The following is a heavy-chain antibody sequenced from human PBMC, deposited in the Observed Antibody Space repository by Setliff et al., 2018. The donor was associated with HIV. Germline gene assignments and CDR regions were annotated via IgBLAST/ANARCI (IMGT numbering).Heavy chain of an antibody. D-gene: IGHD3-9*01. CDR1: GYTFTGYY. CDR2: INPNSGGT. V-gene: IGHV1-2*02. CDR3: AREYDVLTGYYISAFDI. Sequence: GASVKVSCKASGYTFTGYYLHWVRQAPGQGLEWMGWINPNSGGTNYAQKFQDRVTMTRDTSINTAYMELSRLRSDDTAVYYCAREYDVLTGYYISAFDIWGQGTMVTVSS. J-gene: IGHJ3*02.